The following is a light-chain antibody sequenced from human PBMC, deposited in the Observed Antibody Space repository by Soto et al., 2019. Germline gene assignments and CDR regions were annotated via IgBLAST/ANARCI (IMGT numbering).Light chain of an antibody. CDR1: SSHIGSAY. J-gene: IGLJ2*01. V-gene: IGLV1-47*01. CDR3: AAWDDYLVV. CDR2: RNN. Sequence: QPVLTQPPSASGTPGQTVTISCSGSSSHIGSAYIYWYQYLPGTAPKLLIYRNNQRPSGVPDRFSASKSGTSASLAISGLRSEDEADYYCAAWDDYLVVFGGGTKLTVL.